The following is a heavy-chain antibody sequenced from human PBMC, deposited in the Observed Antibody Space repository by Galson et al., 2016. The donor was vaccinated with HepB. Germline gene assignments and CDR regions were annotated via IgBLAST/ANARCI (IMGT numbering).Heavy chain of an antibody. CDR2: TNPASGST. D-gene: IGHD6-19*01. CDR1: GYAFITFY. Sequence: SVKVSCKASGYAFITFYMHWVRQAPGQGLEWMGITNPASGSTDYAQKFQGRVTMTSDTSTSTVYMELNSLRAEDTAVYYCASTRGWYDAFDIWGQGTMVTVSS. J-gene: IGHJ3*02. V-gene: IGHV1-46*01. CDR3: ASTRGWYDAFDI.